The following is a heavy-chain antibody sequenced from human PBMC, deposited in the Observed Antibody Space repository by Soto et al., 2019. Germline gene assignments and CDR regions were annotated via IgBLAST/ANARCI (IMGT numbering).Heavy chain of an antibody. Sequence: EVQLVESGGGLVQPGGSLTLSCAASGFAFSDYGMMWVRQAPGKGLECISFICGSTIYYADSVEGRFTISRDNAKNSLFLQMNNLGAEDTAVYYCARDRGPMGSVDTMRGYWGQGILVTVSS. CDR3: ARDRGPMGSVDTMRGY. J-gene: IGHJ4*02. V-gene: IGHV3-48*01. D-gene: IGHD5-12*01. CDR1: GFAFSDYG. CDR2: ICGSTI.